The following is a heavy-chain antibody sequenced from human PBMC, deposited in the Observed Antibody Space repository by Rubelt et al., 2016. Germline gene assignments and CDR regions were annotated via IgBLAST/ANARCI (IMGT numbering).Heavy chain of an antibody. V-gene: IGHV3-7*01. Sequence: EVQLVESGGGLVQPGGSLRLSCAASGFTFSRYWMSWVRQAPGKGLEWLANINRDGSEEYYVDSLEGRFTISKDNTKNSMYLQMNSLSVEDTAGYYCTLAGGGFWGQGTLVTVSS. CDR1: GFTFSRYW. J-gene: IGHJ4*02. CDR2: INRDGSEE. CDR3: TLAGGGF. D-gene: IGHD1-26*01.